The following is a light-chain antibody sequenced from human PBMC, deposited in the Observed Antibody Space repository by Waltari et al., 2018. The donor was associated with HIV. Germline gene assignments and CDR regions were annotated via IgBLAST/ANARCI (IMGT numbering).Light chain of an antibody. CDR3: SSYTGSDTLLGV. CDR1: SSDVGAYTY. CDR2: DVN. J-gene: IGLJ1*01. V-gene: IGLV2-14*01. Sequence: QSALTQPASVSGSPGQSISISCTGTSSDVGAYTYVSWSQQHPGQAPKLIIYDVNYRPSGISSRFSGSKSGNTASLTISGLQAEDEADYYCSSYTGSDTLLGVFGTGTKVTVL.